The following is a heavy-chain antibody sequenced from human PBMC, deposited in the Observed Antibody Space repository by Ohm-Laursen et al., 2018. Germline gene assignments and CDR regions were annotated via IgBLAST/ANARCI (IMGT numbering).Heavy chain of an antibody. V-gene: IGHV4-59*08. CDR2: ISYSGNT. D-gene: IGHD6-19*01. J-gene: IGHJ4*02. CDR3: ATTTMDTSGWYGNYFDS. Sequence: LETLSLTCTVSSGSISSYYWSWIRQPPGKGLEWIGYISYSGNTNYNPSLKSRVTMSVDTSKNQFSLKVYSVTAADTAIYYCATTTMDTSGWYGNYFDSWGQGALVTVSS. CDR1: SGSISSYY.